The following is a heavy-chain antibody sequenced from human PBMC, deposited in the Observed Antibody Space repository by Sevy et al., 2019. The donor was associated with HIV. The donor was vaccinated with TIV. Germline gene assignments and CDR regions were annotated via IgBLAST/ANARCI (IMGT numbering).Heavy chain of an antibody. D-gene: IGHD6-13*01. J-gene: IGHJ3*02. V-gene: IGHV6-1*01. CDR2: TFYRSKWYN. CDR1: GDSVSSNSDA. CDR3: ARASSSSWYGGAFDI. Sequence: QSQTLSLTCAISGDSVSSNSDAWSWIRQSPSRGLEWLGRTFYRSKWYNDYALSVRSRITINPDTSKNQFSLQLNSVTPDDTAHYYCARASSSSWYGGAFDIWGQGTMVTVSS.